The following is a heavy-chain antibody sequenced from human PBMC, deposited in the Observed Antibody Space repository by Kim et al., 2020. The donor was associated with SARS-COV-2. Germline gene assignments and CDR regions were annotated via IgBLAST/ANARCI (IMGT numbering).Heavy chain of an antibody. CDR1: GFTFNSYW. Sequence: GGSLRLSCAASGFTFNSYWMQWVRQAPGKGLVWVSRINSEGSSTRYADSLKGRFTISRDNDKNTQYLQMNSLRAEDTAVYYCARDPTYCSGDNCYSNGFDPRGQVTLVAVSS. V-gene: IGHV3-74*01. CDR3: ARDPTYCSGDNCYSNGFDP. CDR2: INSEGSST. D-gene: IGHD2-15*01. J-gene: IGHJ5*02.